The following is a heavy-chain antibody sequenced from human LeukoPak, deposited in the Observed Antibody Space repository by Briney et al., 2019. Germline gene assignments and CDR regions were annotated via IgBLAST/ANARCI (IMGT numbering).Heavy chain of an antibody. V-gene: IGHV1-69*13. CDR2: IIPIFGTA. J-gene: IGHJ4*02. Sequence: GASVKVSCKASGGTFSSHAISWVRQAPGQGLEWMGGIIPIFGTANYAQKFQGRVTITADESTSTAYMELSSLRSEDTAVYYCARARLPGIVGATTFDYWGQGTLVTVSS. CDR1: GGTFSSHA. D-gene: IGHD1-26*01. CDR3: ARARLPGIVGATTFDY.